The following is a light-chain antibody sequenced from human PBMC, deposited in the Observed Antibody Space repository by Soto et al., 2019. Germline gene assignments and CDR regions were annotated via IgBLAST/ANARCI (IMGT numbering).Light chain of an antibody. CDR2: DNN. Sequence: QSVLTQPPSVSAAPGQKVTISCSGSSSNIGHNYVSWYQQFPGTAPKLLIYDNNKRPSGIPDRFSGSQSGTSATLGITGLQTGDEADYYCGTWDSSLSAVFGGGTKLTVL. CDR3: GTWDSSLSAV. J-gene: IGLJ2*01. V-gene: IGLV1-51*01. CDR1: SSNIGHNY.